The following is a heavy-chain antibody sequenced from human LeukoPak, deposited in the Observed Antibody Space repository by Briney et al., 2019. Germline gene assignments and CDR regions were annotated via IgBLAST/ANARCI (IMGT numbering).Heavy chain of an antibody. CDR1: GLALNKYW. Sequence: GGSLRLSCADPGLALNKYWVHWVRQVPGKGLVWVSRIDPEGTITNYADSVKGRFTISRDNAKNMLYLQMNSLRVEDSAIYYCARDFGGAVDSWGQGTLVTVSS. J-gene: IGHJ4*02. CDR2: IDPEGTIT. D-gene: IGHD1-26*01. CDR3: ARDFGGAVDS. V-gene: IGHV3-74*01.